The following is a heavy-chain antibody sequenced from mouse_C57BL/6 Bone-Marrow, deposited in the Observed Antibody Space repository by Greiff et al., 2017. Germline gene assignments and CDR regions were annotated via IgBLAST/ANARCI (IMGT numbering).Heavy chain of an antibody. J-gene: IGHJ1*03. D-gene: IGHD1-1*01. CDR1: GYAFSSYW. V-gene: IGHV1-80*01. CDR3: ARRFAYYYGSSYERYFDV. CDR2: IYPGDGDT. Sequence: VQLQQSGAELVKPGASVKISCKASGYAFSSYWMNWVKQRPGKGLEWIGQIYPGDGDTNYNGKFKGKATLTADKSSSTAYMQLSSLTSEDSAVYFCARRFAYYYGSSYERYFDVWGTGTTVTVSS.